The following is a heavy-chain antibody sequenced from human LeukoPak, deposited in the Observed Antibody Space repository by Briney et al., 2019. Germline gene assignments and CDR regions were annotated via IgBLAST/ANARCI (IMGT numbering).Heavy chain of an antibody. Sequence: PGGSLRLSCAASGFTFSDYYMSWIRQAPGKGLEWVSYISSSGSTIYYADSVKGRFTISRDNAKNSLYLQMNSLRAEDTAVYYCARDTTIFGVVTPRYYYMDVWGKGTTVTVSS. CDR3: ARDTTIFGVVTPRYYYMDV. D-gene: IGHD3-3*01. CDR1: GFTFSDYY. J-gene: IGHJ6*03. V-gene: IGHV3-11*04. CDR2: ISSSGSTI.